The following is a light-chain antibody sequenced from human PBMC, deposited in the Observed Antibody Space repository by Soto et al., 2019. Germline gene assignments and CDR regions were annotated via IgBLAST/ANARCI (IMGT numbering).Light chain of an antibody. CDR3: TSYTSISTYV. CDR1: SSDVGAYNY. Sequence: QSALTQPASVSGPPGQSITISCTGTSSDVGAYNYVSWYQHHPGKAPRLVIYDFTNRPSGISDRFSGSKSGNTASLTISGLLAEDEADYYCTSYTSISTYVFATGTKLTVL. J-gene: IGLJ1*01. V-gene: IGLV2-14*01. CDR2: DFT.